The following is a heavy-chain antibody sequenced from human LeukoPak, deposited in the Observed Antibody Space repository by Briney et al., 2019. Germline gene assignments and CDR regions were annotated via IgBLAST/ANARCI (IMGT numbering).Heavy chain of an antibody. Sequence: GGALRLSCAGSGFTFDDYAMHWVRQAPGKGLEGVSLISGDGGSTYYADSVKGRFTISRDNSKNSLYLQMNSLRTEDTALYYCAKDLTPVVAATHYYYYGMDVWGQGTTVTVSS. V-gene: IGHV3-43*02. CDR3: AKDLTPVVAATHYYYYGMDV. J-gene: IGHJ6*02. D-gene: IGHD2-15*01. CDR2: ISGDGGST. CDR1: GFTFDDYA.